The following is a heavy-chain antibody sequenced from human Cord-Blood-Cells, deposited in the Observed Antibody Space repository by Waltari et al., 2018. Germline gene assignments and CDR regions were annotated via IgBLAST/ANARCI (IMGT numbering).Heavy chain of an antibody. CDR3: AQDHGGNSYFDY. J-gene: IGHJ4*02. CDR2: ISGSGGST. Sequence: EVQLLESGGGLVQPGGSLRLSCAASGFTFSSYAMSWVRQAPGKGLEWVSAISGSGGSTYYADSVKGRFTISRDNSKNTLYLQMNSLRAEDTAVYYCAQDHGGNSYFDYWGQGTLVTVSS. CDR1: GFTFSSYA. V-gene: IGHV3-23*01. D-gene: IGHD2-21*02.